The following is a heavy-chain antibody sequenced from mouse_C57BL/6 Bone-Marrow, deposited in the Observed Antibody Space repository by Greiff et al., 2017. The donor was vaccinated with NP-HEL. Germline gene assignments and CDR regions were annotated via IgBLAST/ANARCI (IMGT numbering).Heavy chain of an antibody. V-gene: IGHV3-6*01. CDR1: FYSITCGFY. J-gene: IGHJ3*01. CDR3: ARDQGYPWFAY. D-gene: IGHD2-14*01. Sequence: DLPLHPSLPCLFNPSPSLSLTCSFPFYSITCGFYWFCFRLFPGNKLEWMCYISYDCSNNYTPSLKNRISITRDTSKNQFFLKLNSVTTEDTATYYCARDQGYPWFAYWGQGTLVTVSA. CDR2: ISYDCSN.